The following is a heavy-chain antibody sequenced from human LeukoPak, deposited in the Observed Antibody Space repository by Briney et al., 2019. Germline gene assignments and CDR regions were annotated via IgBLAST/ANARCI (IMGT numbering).Heavy chain of an antibody. CDR3: ARENVESNGMDV. CDR1: GFTFSTYW. Sequence: GGSLRLSCAASGFTFSTYWMHWVRQAPGKGLEWVAHIKGDGSQKNFLDSVKGRFTISRDNARNSLSLQMNSLRDEDTAVYYCARENVESNGMDVWGKGTTVTVSP. D-gene: IGHD3-3*01. J-gene: IGHJ6*04. V-gene: IGHV3-7*01. CDR2: IKGDGSQK.